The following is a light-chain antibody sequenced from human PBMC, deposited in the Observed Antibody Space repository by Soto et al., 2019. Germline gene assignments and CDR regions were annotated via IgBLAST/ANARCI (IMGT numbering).Light chain of an antibody. CDR3: QQYGSSLIT. V-gene: IGKV3-20*01. Sequence: EIVLTQSPGTLSLSPGERATLSCRASQSVSSSYLAWYQQKPGQAPRLLIYGASSRATGIPDRFSGGGSGTDFTLTISRLEPEDFAVYYCQQYGSSLITFGQGTRLENK. CDR1: QSVSSSY. J-gene: IGKJ5*01. CDR2: GAS.